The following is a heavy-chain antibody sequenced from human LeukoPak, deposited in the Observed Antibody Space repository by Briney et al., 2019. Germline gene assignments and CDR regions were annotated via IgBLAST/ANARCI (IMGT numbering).Heavy chain of an antibody. CDR1: GFVFSDAW. D-gene: IGHD1-7*01. CDR2: IKQDGSEK. CDR3: ARAGSNWNYVY. J-gene: IGHJ4*02. Sequence: GSLRLSCAVSGFVFSDAWMSWVRQTPGKGLEWVANIKQDGSEKYYADSVKGRFTISRDNTKNSLSLQMNSLRAEDTAVYYCARAGSNWNYVYWGQGTLVTVSS. V-gene: IGHV3-7*01.